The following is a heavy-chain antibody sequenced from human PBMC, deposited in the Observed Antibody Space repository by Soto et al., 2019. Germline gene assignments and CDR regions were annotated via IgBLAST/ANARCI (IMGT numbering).Heavy chain of an antibody. V-gene: IGHV6-1*01. CDR1: GDSVSSNSAA. Sequence: PSQTLSLTRAISGDSVSSNSAAWIWSRQSPSRGLEWLGRTYYTSKWYNDYAVSVKSRITINPDTSKNQFSLQLYSVTPEDTAVYYCAGVTWFRGMDVWGQGTPVTVSS. D-gene: IGHD3-10*01. J-gene: IGHJ6*02. CDR2: TYYTSKWYN. CDR3: AGVTWFRGMDV.